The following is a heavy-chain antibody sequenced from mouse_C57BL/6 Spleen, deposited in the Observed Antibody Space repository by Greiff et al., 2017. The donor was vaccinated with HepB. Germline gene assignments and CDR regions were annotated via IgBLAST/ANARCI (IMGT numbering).Heavy chain of an antibody. Sequence: EVQLQQSGPELVKPGASVKISCKASGYSFTGYYMNWVKQSPEKSLEWIGEINPSTGGTTYNQKFKAKATLTVDKSSSTAYMQLKSLTSEDSAVYYCARGQDWYGSSGYYFDYWGQGTTLTVSS. CDR2: INPSTGGT. CDR1: GYSFTGYY. CDR3: ARGQDWYGSSGYYFDY. J-gene: IGHJ2*01. D-gene: IGHD1-1*01. V-gene: IGHV1-42*01.